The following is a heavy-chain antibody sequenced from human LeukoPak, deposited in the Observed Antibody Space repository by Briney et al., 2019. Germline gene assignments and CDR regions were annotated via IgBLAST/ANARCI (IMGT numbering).Heavy chain of an antibody. CDR1: GGSISSYY. Sequence: AETLSLTCTVSGGSISSYYWSWLRQPAGKGLEGFGRIYISGSTNYNPSLKSRVTMSVDTSKNQFSLKLSSVTAADTAVYYCARDRGTWNDDGFDYWGQGTLVTVSS. J-gene: IGHJ4*02. D-gene: IGHD1-1*01. V-gene: IGHV4-4*07. CDR3: ARDRGTWNDDGFDY. CDR2: IYISGST.